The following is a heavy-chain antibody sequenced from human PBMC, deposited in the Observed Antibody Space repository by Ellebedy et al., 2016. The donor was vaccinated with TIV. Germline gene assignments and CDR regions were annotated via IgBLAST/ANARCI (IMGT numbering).Heavy chain of an antibody. CDR1: GFTFSSNW. V-gene: IGHV3-7*01. CDR3: ARLHGGNLWSHFDK. Sequence: GESLKISCAASGFTFSSNWMSWVRQAPGKGLEWVANIKQDGSEKYYVDSVKGRFTISRDNAKNSLYLQMNSLRAEDTAVYYCARLHGGNLWSHFDKWGQGTLVTVFS. CDR2: IKQDGSEK. D-gene: IGHD4-23*01. J-gene: IGHJ4*02.